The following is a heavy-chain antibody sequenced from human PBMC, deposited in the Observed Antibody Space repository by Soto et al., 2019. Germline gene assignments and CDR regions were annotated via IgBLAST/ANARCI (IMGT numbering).Heavy chain of an antibody. J-gene: IGHJ4*02. CDR1: GFTFSSYA. Sequence: GGSLRLSCSASGFTFSSYAMHWVRQAPGKGLEYVSAISTNGDSTYYADSVKGRFAISRDNSKNTLYLQMSSLRAEDTALYYCVKDFRERTSHYSNGVCSLFDFWGQGTLVTVSS. CDR3: VKDFRERTSHYSNGVCSLFDF. V-gene: IGHV3-64D*08. D-gene: IGHD2-8*01. CDR2: ISTNGDST.